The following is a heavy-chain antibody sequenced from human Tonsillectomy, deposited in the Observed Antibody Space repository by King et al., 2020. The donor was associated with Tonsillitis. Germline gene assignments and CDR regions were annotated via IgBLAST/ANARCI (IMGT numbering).Heavy chain of an antibody. J-gene: IGHJ3*01. D-gene: IGHD3-9*01. CDR3: ARDRASYYNILTGYYDAFDV. CDR2: IKEDGSEK. V-gene: IGHV3-7*03. Sequence: VQLVESGGGLVQSGGSLRVSCAASGFIFSTYWMNWVRQAPGKGLECVANIKEDGSEKYYVDSVKGRFTISRDNAKNSLYLQMSSLRAEDSAVYYCARDRASYYNILTGYYDAFDVWGQGTMVTVSS. CDR1: GFIFSTYW.